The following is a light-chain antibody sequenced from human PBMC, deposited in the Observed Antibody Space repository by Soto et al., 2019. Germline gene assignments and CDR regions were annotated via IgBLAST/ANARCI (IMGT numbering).Light chain of an antibody. V-gene: IGKV3-20*01. J-gene: IGKJ5*01. Sequence: EIVLTQSPGTLSLSPGERATLSCRASQSVTSRYLAWYQQKSGQAPRLLIYGASVRAAGIPDRFSGSGSGTDFPLTISRLEPEDFAVYYCQQYGTSPRVTFGQGTRLEIK. CDR2: GAS. CDR3: QQYGTSPRVT. CDR1: QSVTSRY.